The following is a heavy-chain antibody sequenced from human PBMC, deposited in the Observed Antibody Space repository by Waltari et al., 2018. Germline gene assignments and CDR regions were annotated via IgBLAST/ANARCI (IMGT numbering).Heavy chain of an antibody. Sequence: EVQLLESGGGLVQPGGSLRLSCAASGYIFSHYALSWARQAPGKGLEWVSVIYSDGRSTYHEDYVKGRFTISRDNSKNTLYLQMNSLRVEDTAVYYCAKDQSGNYEGAPFDSWGQGTLVTVSS. CDR3: AKDQSGNYEGAPFDS. D-gene: IGHD1-26*01. V-gene: IGHV3-23*03. J-gene: IGHJ4*02. CDR2: IYSDGRST. CDR1: GYIFSHYA.